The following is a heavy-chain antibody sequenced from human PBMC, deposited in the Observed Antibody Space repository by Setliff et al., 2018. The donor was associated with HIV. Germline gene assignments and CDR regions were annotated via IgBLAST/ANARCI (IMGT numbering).Heavy chain of an antibody. Sequence: SETLSLTCSIYGGSLNYYYWSWLRQSPGKGLEWIGEVFDSGSVNYNPSLKSRVTISVDTSKKEFSLKLASVTAADTAVYYCSRERGSRSSSWYGSFYFDSWGQGTQVTVSS. CDR3: SRERGSRSSSWYGSFYFDS. CDR2: VFDSGSV. J-gene: IGHJ4*02. CDR1: GGSLNYYY. V-gene: IGHV4-34*12. D-gene: IGHD6-13*01.